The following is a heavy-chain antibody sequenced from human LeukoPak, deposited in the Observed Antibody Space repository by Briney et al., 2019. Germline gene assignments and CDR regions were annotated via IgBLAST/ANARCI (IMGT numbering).Heavy chain of an antibody. Sequence: ASVKVSCKASGYTFTSYAMHWVRQAPGQRLEWMGWINAGNGNTKYSQKFQGRVTITRNTSISTAYMELSSLRSEDTAVYYCARVRKQKGFDPWGQGTLVTVSS. CDR1: GYTFTSYA. CDR2: INAGNGNT. V-gene: IGHV1-3*01. CDR3: ARVRKQKGFDP. J-gene: IGHJ5*02. D-gene: IGHD6-13*01.